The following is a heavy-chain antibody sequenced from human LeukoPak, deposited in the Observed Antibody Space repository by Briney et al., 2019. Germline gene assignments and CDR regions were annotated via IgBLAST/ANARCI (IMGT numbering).Heavy chain of an antibody. CDR1: GFYLLNAW. D-gene: IGHD2-15*01. Sequence: GGSLRLSCAASGFYLLNAWMSWVRQAPGKGLEWVANIKQDGSDKYYVDSVKGRFTISRDNAKNSLYLQMNSLRAEDTAVYYCARSLGYCSAGSCFPFDYWGQGTLVTVSS. V-gene: IGHV3-7*05. J-gene: IGHJ4*02. CDR3: ARSLGYCSAGSCFPFDY. CDR2: IKQDGSDK.